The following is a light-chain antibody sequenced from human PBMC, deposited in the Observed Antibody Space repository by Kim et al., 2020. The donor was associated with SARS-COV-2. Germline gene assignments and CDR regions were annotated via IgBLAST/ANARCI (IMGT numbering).Light chain of an antibody. CDR3: NSRDSSTKGWL. V-gene: IGLV3-19*01. CDR2: GKN. J-gene: IGLJ3*02. CDR1: SLRSYY. Sequence: SSELTQDPAVSVALGQTVRIPCQGDSLRSYYASWYQQKPGQAPVLVIYGKNTRPSGIPDRFSGSSSGNTASLTIPGAQAEGEADYYCNSRDSSTKGWLFGGGTRLTVL.